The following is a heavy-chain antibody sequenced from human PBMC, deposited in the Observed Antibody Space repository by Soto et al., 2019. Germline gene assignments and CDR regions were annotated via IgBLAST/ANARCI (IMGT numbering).Heavy chain of an antibody. V-gene: IGHV4-31*03. CDR3: ARDVTTTISDYYYYMDV. CDR2: MYYSGST. J-gene: IGHJ6*03. CDR1: GGSISSGGYY. Sequence: PSETLSLTCTVSGGSISSGGYYWNWIRQHPGKGLEWIGYMYYSGSTYYNPSLKSRVTMSIDTSKNQFSLKVSSVTAADTAVYYCARDVTTTISDYYYYMDVWGKGATVTSP. D-gene: IGHD4-4*01.